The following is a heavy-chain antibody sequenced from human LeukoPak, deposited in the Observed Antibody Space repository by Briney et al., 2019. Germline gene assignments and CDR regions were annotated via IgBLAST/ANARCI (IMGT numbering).Heavy chain of an antibody. CDR2: INPSGGST. J-gene: IGHJ3*02. CDR3: ARGGSVERLDDAFDI. V-gene: IGHV1-46*01. Sequence: ASVKVACKASGYTFTSYYMHWVRQAPGQGLEWMGIINPSGGSTSYAQKFQGRVTMTRDTSTSTVYMEMSRLRSEDTAVYYRARGGSVERLDDAFDIWGKGTMVTVSS. D-gene: IGHD1-1*01. CDR1: GYTFTSYY.